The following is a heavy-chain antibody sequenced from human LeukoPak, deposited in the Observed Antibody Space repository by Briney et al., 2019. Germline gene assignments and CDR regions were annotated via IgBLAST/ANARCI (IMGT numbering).Heavy chain of an antibody. Sequence: GGSLRLSCAASGFTFGDYSMSWIRQVQGRGLGWVSYIRSSGSTIYYAYSVKGRFTISRDNAKNSLYLQMNSLRAEDTAVYYCARWKGNYDYVWGSYLSYWGQGTLVTVSS. CDR3: ARWKGNYDYVWGSYLSY. D-gene: IGHD3-16*02. J-gene: IGHJ4*02. CDR2: IRSSGSTI. CDR1: GFTFGDYS. V-gene: IGHV3-11*01.